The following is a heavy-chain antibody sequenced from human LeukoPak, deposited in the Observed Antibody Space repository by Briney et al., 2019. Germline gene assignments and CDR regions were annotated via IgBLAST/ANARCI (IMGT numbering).Heavy chain of an antibody. J-gene: IGHJ4*02. V-gene: IGHV3-11*01. CDR2: ISGSGSTI. CDR1: GFTFSDYY. D-gene: IGHD3-22*01. CDR3: ASDPARDYYDTSGYFRWVDY. Sequence: GGSLRLSCAASGFTFSDYYMSWIRQAPGKGLEWVSYISGSGSTIYYADSVKGRFTISRDNAKNSLYLQMNSLRAEDTAVSYCASDPARDYYDTSGYFRWVDYWGQGTLVTVSS.